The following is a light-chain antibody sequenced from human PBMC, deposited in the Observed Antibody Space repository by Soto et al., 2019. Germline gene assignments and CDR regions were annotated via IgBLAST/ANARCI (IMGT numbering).Light chain of an antibody. Sequence: EIVWTQSPATLSLSLGERASLSCRASQSVSSYLAFYQQKPGQAPRLLIYDASSRATGMPARFSGSGSGTEFTLTTSSLQSEEFAVSYCQQYNNWLPWTFGQGTKVDI. CDR2: DAS. V-gene: IGKV3D-15*01. CDR3: QQYNNWLPWT. J-gene: IGKJ1*01. CDR1: QSVSSY.